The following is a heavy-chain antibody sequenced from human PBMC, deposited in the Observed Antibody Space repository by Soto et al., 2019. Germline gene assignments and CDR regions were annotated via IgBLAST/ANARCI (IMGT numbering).Heavy chain of an antibody. CDR1: GFTFSSYG. D-gene: IGHD2-21*02. Sequence: PGGSLRLSCAASGFTFSSYGMHWVRQAPGKGLEWVAVIWYDGSNKYYADSVKGRFTISRDNSKNTLYLQMNSLRAEDTAVYYCARRVSDIYIVVVTATTSDYGMDVWGQGTTVTVSS. J-gene: IGHJ6*02. CDR3: ARRVSDIYIVVVTATTSDYGMDV. CDR2: IWYDGSNK. V-gene: IGHV3-33*01.